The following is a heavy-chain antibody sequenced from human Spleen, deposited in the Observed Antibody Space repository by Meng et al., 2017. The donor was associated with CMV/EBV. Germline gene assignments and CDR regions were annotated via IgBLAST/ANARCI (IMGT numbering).Heavy chain of an antibody. CDR3: ARLDIVIVPPNIAMGVGVDV. D-gene: IGHD2/OR15-2a*01. CDR2: IRYDGSNK. J-gene: IGHJ6*02. CDR1: GFTFSSYG. V-gene: IGHV3-30*02. Sequence: GESLKISCAASGFTFSSYGMHWVRQAPGKGLEWVAFIRYDGSNKYYADSVKGRFTISRDNSKNTLYLQMNSLRAEDTAVYYCARLDIVIVPPNIAMGVGVDVWGQGTTVTVSS.